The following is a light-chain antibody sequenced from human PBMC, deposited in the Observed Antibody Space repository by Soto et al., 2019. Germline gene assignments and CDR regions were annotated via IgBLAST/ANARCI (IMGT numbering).Light chain of an antibody. V-gene: IGLV1-44*01. CDR1: SSNIGGNP. Sequence: QSVLTQPPSASGTPGQRVTIPCSGSSSNIGGNPVVWYQQLPGTAPKLFIYGTDQRPSGVPDRFSGSKSGTAASLAISGLQSEDEADYYCAAFDDSLNGWVFGGGTKLTVL. J-gene: IGLJ3*02. CDR2: GTD. CDR3: AAFDDSLNGWV.